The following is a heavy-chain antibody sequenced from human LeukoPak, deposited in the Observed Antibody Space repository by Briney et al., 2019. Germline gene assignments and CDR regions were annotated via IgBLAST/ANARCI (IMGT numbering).Heavy chain of an antibody. V-gene: IGHV4-4*07. CDR2: IYTSGST. J-gene: IGHJ4*02. Sequence: PSEALSLTCTVSGGSISSYYWSWIRQPAGKGLEWIGRIYTSGSTNYNPSLKSRVTMSVDTSKNQFSLKLSSVTAADTAVYYCARDPYYYDSSGFDYWGQGTLVTVSS. CDR3: ARDPYYYDSSGFDY. CDR1: GGSISSYY. D-gene: IGHD3-22*01.